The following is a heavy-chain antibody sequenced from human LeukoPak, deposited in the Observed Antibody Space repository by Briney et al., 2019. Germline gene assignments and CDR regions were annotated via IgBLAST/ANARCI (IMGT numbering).Heavy chain of an antibody. Sequence: ASVKVSCKASGYTFTGYYMHWVRQAPGQGLEWMGWINPNSGGTNYAQKFQGRVTMTRDTSISTAYMELSRLRSDDTAVYYCARGGVVPAAIRPSGYWGQGTLVTVSS. D-gene: IGHD2-2*02. CDR3: ARGGVVPAAIRPSGY. V-gene: IGHV1-2*02. CDR2: INPNSGGT. J-gene: IGHJ4*02. CDR1: GYTFTGYY.